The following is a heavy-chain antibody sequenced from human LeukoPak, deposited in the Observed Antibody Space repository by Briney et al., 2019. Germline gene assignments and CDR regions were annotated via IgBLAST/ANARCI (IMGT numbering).Heavy chain of an antibody. D-gene: IGHD1-1*01. Sequence: GGSLRLSCAASGFTFSSYSMNWVRQAPGKGLEWVSYISSGSSTIYSADSVKGRFTISRDNAKNSLYLQKNSLRDEDTAVYYCARARNEDYWGQGTLVTVSS. J-gene: IGHJ4*02. V-gene: IGHV3-48*02. CDR3: ARARNEDY. CDR1: GFTFSSYS. CDR2: ISSGSSTI.